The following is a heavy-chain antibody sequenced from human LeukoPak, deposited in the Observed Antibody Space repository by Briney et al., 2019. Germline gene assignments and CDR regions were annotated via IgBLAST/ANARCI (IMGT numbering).Heavy chain of an antibody. CDR2: ISGSGGST. V-gene: IGHV3-23*01. CDR3: AKVKGGALLRNCYYGMDV. D-gene: IGHD2-15*01. CDR1: GFTFSSYA. Sequence: PGGSLRLSCAASGFTFSSYAMSWVRQAPGKGLEWVSAISGSGGSTYYADSVKGRFTISRDNSKNTLYLQMNSLRAEDTAVYYCAKVKGGALLRNCYYGMDVWGQGTTVTVSS. J-gene: IGHJ6*02.